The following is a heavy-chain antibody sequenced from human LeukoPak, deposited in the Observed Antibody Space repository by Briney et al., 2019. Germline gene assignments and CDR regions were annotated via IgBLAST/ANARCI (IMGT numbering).Heavy chain of an antibody. CDR1: GLTFSSHW. CDR2: INPDGNKK. V-gene: IGHV3-7*01. CDR3: ARDLAYSRLDY. D-gene: IGHD5-18*01. Sequence: GGSLRLSCAASGLTFSSHWMHWVRQAPGNGLEWVASINPDGNKKYSADSVKGRFTISRDNAENSLYLQMNSLRVEDTAFYYCARDLAYSRLDYWGQGMLVTVSS. J-gene: IGHJ4*02.